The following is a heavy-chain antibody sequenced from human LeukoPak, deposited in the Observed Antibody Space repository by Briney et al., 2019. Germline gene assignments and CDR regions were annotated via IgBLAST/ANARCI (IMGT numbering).Heavy chain of an antibody. D-gene: IGHD6-13*01. CDR3: ARDYPPDSWYGDAFDI. J-gene: IGHJ3*02. Sequence: SVKVSCKASGGTFSSYAISWVRQAPGQGLEWMGGIIPIFGTANYAQKFQGRVTITADESTSIAYMELSSLRSEDTAVYYCARDYPPDSWYGDAFDIWGQGTMVTVSS. V-gene: IGHV1-69*13. CDR1: GGTFSSYA. CDR2: IIPIFGTA.